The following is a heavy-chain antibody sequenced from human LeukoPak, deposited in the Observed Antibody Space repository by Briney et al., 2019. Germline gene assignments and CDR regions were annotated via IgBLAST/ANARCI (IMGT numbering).Heavy chain of an antibody. CDR3: ARGAAMASFDY. D-gene: IGHD5-18*01. J-gene: IGHJ4*02. CDR2: ISSSSSTI. Sequence: PGGSLRLSCAASGFTFSSYSMNWVRQAPGKGLEWVSYISSSSSTIYYADSVKGRFTISRDNAKNSLYLQMNSLRAEDTAVYYCARGAAMASFDYWGQGTLVTVSS. V-gene: IGHV3-48*01. CDR1: GFTFSSYS.